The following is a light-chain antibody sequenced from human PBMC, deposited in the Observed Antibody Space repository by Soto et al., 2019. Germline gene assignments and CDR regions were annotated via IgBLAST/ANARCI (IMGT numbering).Light chain of an antibody. Sequence: QSVLTQPASVSGSPGESITLSCTGTSSDVGSYNLVSWYQQHPGKAPKLMIYEGSKRPSGVSKRFSGSSSGNAASLTISGLQEEEEDDYYCLSYAGSLVFGGGTKLTVL. J-gene: IGLJ2*01. CDR1: SSDVGSYNL. CDR3: LSYAGSLV. CDR2: EGS. V-gene: IGLV2-23*01.